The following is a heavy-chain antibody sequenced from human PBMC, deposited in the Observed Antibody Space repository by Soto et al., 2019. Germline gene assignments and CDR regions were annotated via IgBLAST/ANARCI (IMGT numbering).Heavy chain of an antibody. J-gene: IGHJ6*02. CDR2: IWYDGSNK. D-gene: IGHD4-4*01. CDR1: GFTFSSYG. Sequence: GSLRLSCAASGFTFSSYGMRWVRQATGKGLEWVAVIWYDGSNKYYADSVKGRFTISRDNSKNTLYLQMNSLRAEDTAVYYWAKDLAYSTLLGGGYYYGMDVWGQGTRVTVP. V-gene: IGHV3-30*02. CDR3: AKDLAYSTLLGGGYYYGMDV.